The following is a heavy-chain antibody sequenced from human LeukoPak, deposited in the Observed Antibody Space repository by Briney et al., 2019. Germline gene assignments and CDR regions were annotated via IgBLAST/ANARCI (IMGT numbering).Heavy chain of an antibody. Sequence: PSETLSLTCGVHGISFNTDYWSWIRQPPGKGLEWIGEINHSGTTNYNPSLKSRATISIDTSKNQPFLKLSSVTAADAGVFYRARVNYGDLDYWGQGTLVTVSS. CDR3: ARVNYGDLDY. CDR1: GISFNTDY. D-gene: IGHD4-17*01. CDR2: INHSGTT. V-gene: IGHV4-34*01. J-gene: IGHJ4*02.